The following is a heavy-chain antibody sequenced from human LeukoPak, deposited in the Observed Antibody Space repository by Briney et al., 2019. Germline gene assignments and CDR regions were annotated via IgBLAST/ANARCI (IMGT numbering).Heavy chain of an antibody. J-gene: IGHJ4*02. D-gene: IGHD3-22*01. V-gene: IGHV4-39*07. CDR1: GGSISSSSYY. CDR3: ARSFSPNYYDLLDY. Sequence: LETLSLTCTVSGGSISSSSYYWGWIRQPPGKGLEWIGSIYYSGSTYYNPSLKSRVTISLDTSKNQFSLKLNSVTAADTAMYYCARSFSPNYYDLLDYWGQGTLVTVSS. CDR2: IYYSGST.